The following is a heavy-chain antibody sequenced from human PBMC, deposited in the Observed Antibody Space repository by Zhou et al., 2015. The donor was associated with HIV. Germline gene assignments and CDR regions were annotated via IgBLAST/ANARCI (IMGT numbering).Heavy chain of an antibody. J-gene: IGHJ3*01. CDR1: GGSFSNFG. CDR3: VRSEGSVFYAFDF. Sequence: QVQLVQSGADLKKPGSSVKVSCKPSGGSFSNFGFNWVRQAPGQGLEWMGGIIPNLHITKHAQKFQGRVTFTADDSTSTVYMELSSLDSDDTALYYCVRSEGSVFYAFDFWGPGTSVAVS. CDR2: IIPNLHIT. D-gene: IGHD5/OR15-5a*01. V-gene: IGHV1-69*01.